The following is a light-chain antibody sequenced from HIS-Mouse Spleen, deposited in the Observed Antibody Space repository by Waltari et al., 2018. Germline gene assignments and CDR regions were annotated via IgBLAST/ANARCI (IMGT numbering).Light chain of an antibody. CDR2: GAS. CDR3: QQYGSSPRT. Sequence: EIVLTQSPGTLSLSPGERATLSCRDSQSVSSSYLAVYPQKPGQAPRLLIYGASSRATGIPDRFSGSGSGTDFTLTISRLEPEDFAVYYCQQYGSSPRTFGQGTKVEIK. V-gene: IGKV3-20*01. J-gene: IGKJ1*01. CDR1: QSVSSSY.